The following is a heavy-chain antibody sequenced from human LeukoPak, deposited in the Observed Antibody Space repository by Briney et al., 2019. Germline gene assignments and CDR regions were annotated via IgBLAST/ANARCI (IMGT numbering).Heavy chain of an antibody. V-gene: IGHV3-21*01. CDR2: ISSSSSYI. CDR3: ARDRIRSPVALDI. Sequence: AGGSLRLSCAASGFTFSSYSMNWVRQAPGKGLEWVSSISSSSSYIYYADSVKGRFTISRDNAKNSLYLQMNSLRAEDTAVYYCARDRIRSPVALDIWGQGTMVTVSS. D-gene: IGHD2-15*01. CDR1: GFTFSSYS. J-gene: IGHJ3*02.